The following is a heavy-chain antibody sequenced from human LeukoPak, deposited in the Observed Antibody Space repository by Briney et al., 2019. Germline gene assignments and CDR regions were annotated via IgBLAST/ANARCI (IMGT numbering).Heavy chain of an antibody. D-gene: IGHD2-2*01. CDR3: ARDQPVVPAATTPAMDV. CDR2: IIPIFGTA. V-gene: IGHV1-69*13. CDR1: GYTLTELS. J-gene: IGHJ6*04. Sequence: SVKVSCKVSGYTLTELSMHWVRQAPGQGLEWMGGIIPIFGTANYAQKFQGRVTITADESTSTAYMELSSLRSEDTAVYYCARDQPVVPAATTPAMDVWGKGTTVTVSS.